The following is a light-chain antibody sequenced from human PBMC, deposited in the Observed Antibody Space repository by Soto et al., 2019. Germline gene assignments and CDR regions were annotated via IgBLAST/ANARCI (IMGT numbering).Light chain of an antibody. V-gene: IGLV2-14*01. J-gene: IGLJ1*01. Sequence: QSVLTQPASVSGSPGQSITISCTGTSSDVGNYKYVSWYQQHPGKAPKLMIYEVSNRPSGVSNRFSGSKSGSTASLTISGLQAEDETDYYCFSYTSSGTYVFGTGTKVTGL. CDR2: EVS. CDR3: FSYTSSGTYV. CDR1: SSDVGNYKY.